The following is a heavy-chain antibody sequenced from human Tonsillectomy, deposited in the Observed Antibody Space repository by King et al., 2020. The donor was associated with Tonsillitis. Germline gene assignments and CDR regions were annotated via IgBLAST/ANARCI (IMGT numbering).Heavy chain of an antibody. CDR1: GFTFSNCW. D-gene: IGHD1-14*01. V-gene: IGHV3-7*01. J-gene: IGHJ4*02. CDR3: ARDAGKRGSYYFDY. CDR2: IKQDGGEQ. Sequence: VQLVESGGGLVQPGGSLRLSCAASGFTFSNCWMSWFRQAPGKGVEWVAKIKQDGGEQSFVDSVRGRFTHARDKAKKALYLQMNILRAEDTAVYYCARDAGKRGSYYFDYWGQGTLVTVSS.